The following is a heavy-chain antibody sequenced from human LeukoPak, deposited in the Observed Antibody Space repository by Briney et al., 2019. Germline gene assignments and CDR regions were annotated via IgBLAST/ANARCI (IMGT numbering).Heavy chain of an antibody. CDR1: GFTFTSYW. CDR2: MNPDGSEK. CDR3: ARVRSFFYDDSGYYYPKYYFDY. V-gene: IGHV3-7*01. J-gene: IGHJ4*02. D-gene: IGHD3-22*01. Sequence: GGSLRLSCVGSGFTFTSYWMTWVRQAPGKGLEWVANMNPDGSEKHYVDSVKGRFTISRDNAKNSLFLQMNSLRAEDTAVYFCARVRSFFYDDSGYYYPKYYFDYWGQGALVTVSS.